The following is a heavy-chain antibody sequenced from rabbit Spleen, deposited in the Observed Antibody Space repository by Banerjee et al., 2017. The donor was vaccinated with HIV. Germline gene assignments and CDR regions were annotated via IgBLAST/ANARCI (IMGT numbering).Heavy chain of an antibody. J-gene: IGHJ4*01. CDR1: GVSLNDKDV. CDR3: ARLGHADYPYAYGLKL. Sequence: EQLEESGGGLVKPEGSLTLTCKASGVSLNDKDVMCWVRQAPGKGLEWIACINIVTGKSVYASWAKGRFTMSRTSSTTVTLQMTSLTAADTATYFCARLGHADYPYAYGLKLWGPGTLVTVS. CDR2: INIVTGKS. V-gene: IGHV1S45*01. D-gene: IGHD6-1*01.